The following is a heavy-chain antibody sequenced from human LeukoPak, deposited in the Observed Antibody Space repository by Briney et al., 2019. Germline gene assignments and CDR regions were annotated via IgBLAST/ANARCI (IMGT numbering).Heavy chain of an antibody. CDR2: IHYSGST. Sequence: KPSETLSLTCTVSGGSISTYYWSWIRQPPGKGLEWIAYIHYSGSTNYNPSLKSRVTISVDTSKKHLSLKLSSVTAADTAVYCCAKFGGSFAFLDYWGQGTLVTVSS. V-gene: IGHV4-59*01. CDR3: AKFGGSFAFLDY. D-gene: IGHD1-26*01. J-gene: IGHJ4*02. CDR1: GGSISTYY.